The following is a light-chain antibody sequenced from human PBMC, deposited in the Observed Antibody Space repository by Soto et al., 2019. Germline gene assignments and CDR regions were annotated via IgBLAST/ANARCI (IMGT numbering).Light chain of an antibody. J-gene: IGKJ2*01. CDR3: QQYNSYST. Sequence: DIPMTQSPSTLSASVGDRVTITCRASQSISSWLAWYQQKPGKAPNLLIYDASSLESGVPSRFSGSGSGTEFTLTISSLQLDDFATYYCQQYNSYSTFGQGTKLEIK. V-gene: IGKV1-5*01. CDR1: QSISSW. CDR2: DAS.